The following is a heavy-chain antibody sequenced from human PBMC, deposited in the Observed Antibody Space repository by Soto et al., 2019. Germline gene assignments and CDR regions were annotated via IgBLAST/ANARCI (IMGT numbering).Heavy chain of an antibody. V-gene: IGHV1-8*01. CDR2: MNPYSGNT. J-gene: IGHJ4*02. CDR3: VTASLDYYPADYFDN. CDR1: GYTFTNND. D-gene: IGHD3-10*01. Sequence: ASVKVSCKASGYTFTNNDINWVRQATGQGLEWIGWMNPYSGNTGYAQKFQGRVTMTRDNSITTAYMELSGLRSEDTALYYCVTASLDYYPADYFDNWGQGTLVTVSS.